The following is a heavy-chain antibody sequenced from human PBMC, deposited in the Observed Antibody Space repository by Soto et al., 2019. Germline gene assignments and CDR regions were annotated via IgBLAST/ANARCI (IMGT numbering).Heavy chain of an antibody. CDR1: GGSISSGGYS. D-gene: IGHD6-19*01. CDR3: AAQEQWLGYYYGMDV. V-gene: IGHV4-30-2*05. J-gene: IGHJ6*02. Sequence: PSETLSLTCAVSGGSISSGGYSWSWIRQPPGKGLEWIGYIYYSGSTYYNPSLKSRVTISVDTSKNQFSLKLSSVTAADTAVYYCAAQEQWLGYYYGMDVWGQGTTVTVSS. CDR2: IYYSGST.